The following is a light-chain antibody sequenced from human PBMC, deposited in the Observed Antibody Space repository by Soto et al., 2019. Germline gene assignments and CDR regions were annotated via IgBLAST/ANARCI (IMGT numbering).Light chain of an antibody. V-gene: IGKV3-20*01. CDR1: QSVSSNY. CDR2: GAS. CDR3: QHYGSSPLT. Sequence: EIGLTQSPGTLSLSPGERATLFCRASQSVSSNYLAWYQQKPGQAPRPLFYGASSRATGIPDRFSDSGAGTDFTLTISRLETEDFAVYYCQHYGSSPLTFGKGTEVEIK. J-gene: IGKJ1*01.